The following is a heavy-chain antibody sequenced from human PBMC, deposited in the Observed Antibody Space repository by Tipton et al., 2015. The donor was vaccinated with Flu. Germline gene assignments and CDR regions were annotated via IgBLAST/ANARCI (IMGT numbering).Heavy chain of an antibody. Sequence: TLSLTCTVSGGSLSSYYWSWIRQPAGKGLEWIGRIYTSGGTKFNPSLRGRLTMSVDASKKEFSLNLTSVTAADTAVYYCARLPRHYGDYPLDYWGPGIMVTVSS. V-gene: IGHV4-4*07. J-gene: IGHJ4*01. D-gene: IGHD4-17*01. CDR2: IYTSGGT. CDR3: ARLPRHYGDYPLDY. CDR1: GGSLSSYY.